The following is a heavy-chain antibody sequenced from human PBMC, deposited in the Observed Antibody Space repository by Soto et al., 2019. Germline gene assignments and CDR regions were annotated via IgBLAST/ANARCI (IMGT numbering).Heavy chain of an antibody. V-gene: IGHV3-23*01. CDR3: AKATYYDFWSGSGPFDY. J-gene: IGHJ4*02. CDR1: GFTFSGYA. Sequence: GGSLRLSCAASGFTFSGYAMSWVRQAPGRGLEWVSAISGSGGSTFYADSVKGRFTISRDNSKDTMYLQMHSLRAEDTAVYYCAKATYYDFWSGSGPFDYWGLGALVTVSS. CDR2: ISGSGGST. D-gene: IGHD3-3*01.